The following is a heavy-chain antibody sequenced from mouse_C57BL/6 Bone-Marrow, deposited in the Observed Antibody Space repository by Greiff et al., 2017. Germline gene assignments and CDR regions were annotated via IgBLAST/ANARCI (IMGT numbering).Heavy chain of an antibody. V-gene: IGHV1-59*01. D-gene: IGHD2-5*01. CDR3: ARSGVTRLCDY. CDR2: IDPSDSYT. CDR1: GYTFTSYW. Sequence: QVQLQQPGAELVRPGTSVTLSCKASGYTFTSYWMHWVQQRPGQGLEWIGVIDPSDSYTNYNQKFKGKATLTVDTSSSTAYMQLSSLTSEDSAVYYCARSGVTRLCDYWGQGTTLTVSS. J-gene: IGHJ2*01.